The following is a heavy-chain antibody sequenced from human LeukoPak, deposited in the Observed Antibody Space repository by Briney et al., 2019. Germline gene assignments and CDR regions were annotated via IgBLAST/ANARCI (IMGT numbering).Heavy chain of an antibody. V-gene: IGHV3-74*03. CDR2: GDGDGRNS. J-gene: IGHJ4*02. CDR3: TESHHFDK. CDR1: GFTLSNYL. Sequence: GGSLRLSCSASGFTLSNYLMHRVRQAPGKGLMWVSRGDGDGRNSTYAGSVKGRFTISRDTAKNTLYLQMNSLTAEDTAVYYCTESHHFDKWGQGILVTVSS.